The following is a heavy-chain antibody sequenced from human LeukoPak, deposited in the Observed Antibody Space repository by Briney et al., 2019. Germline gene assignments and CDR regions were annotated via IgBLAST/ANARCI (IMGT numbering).Heavy chain of an antibody. Sequence: GGSLRLSCAASGFTFSSYSMNWVRQAPGKGLEWVANIDQGRSHKNYVDSVKGRFTISRDDATNSLYLQMSSLRAEDTAVYYCARSNVGVDYWGQGTLVTVSS. CDR1: GFTFSSYS. CDR3: ARSNVGVDY. V-gene: IGHV3-7*01. CDR2: IDQGRSHK. D-gene: IGHD2-15*01. J-gene: IGHJ4*02.